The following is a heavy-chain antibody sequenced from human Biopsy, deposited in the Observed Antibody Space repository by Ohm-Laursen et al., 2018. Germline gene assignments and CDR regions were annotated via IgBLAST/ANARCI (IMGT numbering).Heavy chain of an antibody. V-gene: IGHV3-11*01. CDR3: ARKIYGDYEVPYSYGMDV. CDR2: ISGGGTLI. Sequence: SLRLSCAASGFTFSDYYMTWVRQAPGRGLEWVLYISGGGTLIYYRDSVKGRFTISRDSAKNSLYLQMDSLRAEDTAVYYCARKIYGDYEVPYSYGMDVWGLGTTVTVSS. J-gene: IGHJ6*02. D-gene: IGHD4-17*01. CDR1: GFTFSDYY.